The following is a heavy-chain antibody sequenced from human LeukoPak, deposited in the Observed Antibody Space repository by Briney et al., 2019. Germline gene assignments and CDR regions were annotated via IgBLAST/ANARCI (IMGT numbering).Heavy chain of an antibody. CDR1: GFTFSSYS. CDR2: IKSDGSST. V-gene: IGHV3-74*01. J-gene: IGHJ4*02. D-gene: IGHD3-16*01. Sequence: GGSLRLSCAASGFTFSSYSMNWVRQAPGKGLVWVSRIKSDGSSTTYAESVKGRFTISRDNANNMLNLQMNSLRAEDTAVYYCARGTTWGGDYFDYWGQGTLVNVSS. CDR3: ARGTTWGGDYFDY.